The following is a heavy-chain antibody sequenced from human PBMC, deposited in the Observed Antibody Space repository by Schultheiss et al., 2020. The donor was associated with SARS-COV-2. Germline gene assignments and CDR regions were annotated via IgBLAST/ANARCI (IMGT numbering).Heavy chain of an antibody. J-gene: IGHJ4*02. CDR3: ARDTAMAYDY. Sequence: GGSLRLSCAASGFTFSSYGMHWVRQAPGKGLEWVAVIWYDGSNKYYADSVKGRFTISRDNAKNSLYLQMNSLRAEDTAVYYCARDTAMAYDYWGQGTLVTVSS. CDR2: IWYDGSNK. D-gene: IGHD5-18*01. CDR1: GFTFSSYG. V-gene: IGHV3-33*01.